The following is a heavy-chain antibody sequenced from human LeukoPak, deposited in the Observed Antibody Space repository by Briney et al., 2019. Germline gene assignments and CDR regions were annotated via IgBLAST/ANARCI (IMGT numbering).Heavy chain of an antibody. Sequence: GASVKVSCKASGYTFTGYYMHWVRQAPGQGLEWMGWINPNSGGTNYAQKFQGRVTMTRDTSISTAYMELSRLRSDDTAVYYCAAKSRLTMVRGGGLPTLDYWGQGTLVTVSS. V-gene: IGHV1-2*02. CDR1: GYTFTGYY. D-gene: IGHD3-10*01. CDR3: AAKSRLTMVRGGGLPTLDY. J-gene: IGHJ4*02. CDR2: INPNSGGT.